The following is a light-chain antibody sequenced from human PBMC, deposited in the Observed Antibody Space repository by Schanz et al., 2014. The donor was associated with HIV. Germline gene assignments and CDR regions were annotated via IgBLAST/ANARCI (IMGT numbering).Light chain of an antibody. Sequence: DIQVTQSPSSLSASVGDRVTITCRASRGISSSLAWYQQKPGKAPNLLIYGAFILQSGVPSRFSGSGSGTDFTLIISSLHPEDFGTYYCQQLTSYPFTFGGGTKVDLK. V-gene: IGKV1-9*01. CDR1: RGISSS. J-gene: IGKJ4*01. CDR3: QQLTSYPFT. CDR2: GAF.